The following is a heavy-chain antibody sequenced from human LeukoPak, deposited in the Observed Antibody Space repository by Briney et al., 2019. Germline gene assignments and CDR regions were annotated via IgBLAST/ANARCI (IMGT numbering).Heavy chain of an antibody. J-gene: IGHJ4*02. Sequence: GGSLRLSCAASGFTFSSYGMHWVRQAPGKGLEWVAVISYDGSNKYYADPVKGRFTISRDNSKTTLYLQMNSLRVEDTAVYYCAKDVRALKNYGSGSSGFYWGQGTLVTVSS. CDR3: AKDVRALKNYGSGSSGFY. CDR1: GFTFSSYG. D-gene: IGHD3-10*01. CDR2: ISYDGSNK. V-gene: IGHV3-30*18.